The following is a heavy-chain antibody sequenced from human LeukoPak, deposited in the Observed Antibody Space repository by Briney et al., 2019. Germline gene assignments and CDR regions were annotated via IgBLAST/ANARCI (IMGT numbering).Heavy chain of an antibody. CDR2: IYYTGT. CDR3: ASRKLGNDY. V-gene: IGHV4-59*02. Sequence: SETLSLTCTVSGGSVTDYYWSWIRQSPGKGLEWIGYIYYTGTSYNPSLKSRVTISADTSKNQISLKLISLTAADTAVYYCASRKLGNDYWGQGTLVTVSS. CDR1: GGSVTDYY. D-gene: IGHD7-27*01. J-gene: IGHJ4*02.